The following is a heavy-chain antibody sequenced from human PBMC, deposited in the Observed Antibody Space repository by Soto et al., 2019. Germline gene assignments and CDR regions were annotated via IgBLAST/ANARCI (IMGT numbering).Heavy chain of an antibody. D-gene: IGHD5-12*01. Sequence: EVQLVESGGGLVQPGGSLRLSCAASGFEFSAYWMTWVRQAPGKGLEWVANIKEDGIEKYYGDSVRGRFSVFRDNAKNAASLQMNRLKGEDTGVYFCARGRYNSGDYPKFFDYVGQGAGVTVSS. CDR1: GFEFSAYW. V-gene: IGHV3-7*01. CDR3: ARGRYNSGDYPKFFDY. J-gene: IGHJ4*02. CDR2: IKEDGIEK.